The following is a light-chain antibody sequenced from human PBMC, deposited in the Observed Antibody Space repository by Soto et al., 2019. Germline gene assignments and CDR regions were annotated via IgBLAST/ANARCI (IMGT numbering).Light chain of an antibody. CDR2: QAS. CDR1: QSISTW. V-gene: IGKV1-5*03. Sequence: DIQMTQSPSTLSTTVGDRVTIPCRASQSISTWLAWYQQKPGKAPKLLIYQASSLESGVPSRFSGSGSGTEFTLTISSLQADDFATYYCQEYSRDPQRFGQGTKVNIK. J-gene: IGKJ1*01. CDR3: QEYSRDPQR.